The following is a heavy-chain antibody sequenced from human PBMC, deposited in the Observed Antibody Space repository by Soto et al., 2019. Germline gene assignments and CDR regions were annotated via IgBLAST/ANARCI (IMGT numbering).Heavy chain of an antibody. D-gene: IGHD6-6*01. V-gene: IGHV4-31*03. J-gene: IGHJ6*03. CDR2: IYYSGST. CDR1: GGSISSGGYY. CDR3: ARDIYSSSSRYYYYMDV. Sequence: QVQLQESGPGLVKPSQTLSLTCTVSGGSISSGGYYWSWIRQHSGKGLEWIGYIYYSGSTYYNPSLKSRVTISVDTSKNQFSLKLSSVTAADTAVYYCARDIYSSSSRYYYYMDVWGKGTTVTVSS.